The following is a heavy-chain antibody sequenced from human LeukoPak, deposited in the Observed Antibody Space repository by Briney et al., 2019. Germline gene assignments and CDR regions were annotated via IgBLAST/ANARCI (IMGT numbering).Heavy chain of an antibody. CDR1: GFTFSSYA. V-gene: IGHV3-23*01. CDR3: AKGGIVVVPAAIEVSPYCYGMDV. D-gene: IGHD2-2*02. J-gene: IGHJ6*04. CDR2: ISGSGGST. Sequence: PGGPLRFSCAASGFTFSSYALSWHGQDQGKGLEWVSAISGSGGSTYYADSVKGRFTISKDNSKNTLYLQMNSLRAEDTAVYYCAKGGIVVVPAAIEVSPYCYGMDVWGKGTTVTVSS.